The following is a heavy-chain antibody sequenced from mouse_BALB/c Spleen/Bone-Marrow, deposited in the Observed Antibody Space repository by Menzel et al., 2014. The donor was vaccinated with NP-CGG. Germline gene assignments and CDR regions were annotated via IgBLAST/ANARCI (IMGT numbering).Heavy chain of an antibody. CDR3: ARFYYYGSSYFDV. CDR1: GFTFSDYY. CDR2: ISDGGSHT. Sequence: EVQRVESGGGLVKPGGSLKLSCAASGFTFSDYYMYWVRQTPEKRLEWVATISDGGSHTYYPDSVKGRFTISRDNAKNNLYLQMSSLKSEDTAMYYCARFYYYGSSYFDVWGAGTTVTVSS. D-gene: IGHD1-1*01. V-gene: IGHV5-4*02. J-gene: IGHJ1*01.